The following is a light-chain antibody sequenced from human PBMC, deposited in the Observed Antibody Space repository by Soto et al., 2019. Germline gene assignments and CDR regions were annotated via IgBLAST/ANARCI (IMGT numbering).Light chain of an antibody. CDR1: SSDVGGYNY. CDR2: EVY. J-gene: IGLJ1*01. V-gene: IGLV2-8*01. CDR3: NSYAGSNIV. Sequence: SALTQPPSASGSPGQSVTISCTGTSSDVGGYNYVSWYQQHPGQAPKLMIYEVYKRPSGVPDRFSGSKSGNTASLTVSGLQAEDEADYYCNSYAGSNIVVGTGTKVTV.